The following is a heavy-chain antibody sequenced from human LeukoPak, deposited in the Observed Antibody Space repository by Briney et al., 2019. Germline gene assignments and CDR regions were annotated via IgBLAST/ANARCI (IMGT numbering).Heavy chain of an antibody. CDR1: GFTFSNYW. J-gene: IGHJ3*02. Sequence: GGSLRLSCAASGFTFSNYWMHWVRQAPGKGLVWVSRINSDGTSTTYADSVKGRFTISRDNSKSTLYLQMNSLRAEDTAVYYCARVGYCSSTTCYFAFDIWGQGTMVTVSS. V-gene: IGHV3-74*01. D-gene: IGHD2-2*01. CDR2: INSDGTST. CDR3: ARVGYCSSTTCYFAFDI.